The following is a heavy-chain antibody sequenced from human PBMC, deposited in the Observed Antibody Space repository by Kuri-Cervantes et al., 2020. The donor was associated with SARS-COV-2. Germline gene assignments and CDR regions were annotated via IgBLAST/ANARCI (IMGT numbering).Heavy chain of an antibody. Sequence: GESLKISCAASGFTFNNYAMHWVRQTPGEGLEWVAITSYDGTSKYYADSVKGRFTISRDNSKSTLYLQMNNLRGDDTAVYFCARERVGVQDFWGQGTLVTVSS. CDR2: TSYDGTSK. CDR3: ARERVGVQDF. D-gene: IGHD2-21*01. V-gene: IGHV3-30-3*01. J-gene: IGHJ4*02. CDR1: GFTFNNYA.